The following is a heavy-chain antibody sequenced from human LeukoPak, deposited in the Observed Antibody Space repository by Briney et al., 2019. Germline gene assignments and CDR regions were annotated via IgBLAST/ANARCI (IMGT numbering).Heavy chain of an antibody. CDR3: AELGITMIGGV. CDR2: MNPNSGNT. CDR1: GYTFTSYD. D-gene: IGHD3-10*02. J-gene: IGHJ6*04. V-gene: IGHV1-8*01. Sequence: ASVQVSCKASGYTFTSYDINGVRQATGQGLEWMGWMNPNSGNTGYAQKFQGRVTMTRNTSISTAYMELSSLRSEDTAVYYCAELGITMIGGVWGKGTTVTISS.